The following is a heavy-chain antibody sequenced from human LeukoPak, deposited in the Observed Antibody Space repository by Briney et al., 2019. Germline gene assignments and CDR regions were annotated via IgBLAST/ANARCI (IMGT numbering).Heavy chain of an antibody. D-gene: IGHD2-2*02. CDR2: IYTSGST. CDR1: GGSISSYY. CDR3: ARDRYCSSTSCYTAGGWFDP. J-gene: IGHJ5*02. V-gene: IGHV4-4*07. Sequence: SETLSLTCTVSGGSISSYYWSWIRQPAGKGLEWIGRIYTSGSTNYHPSLKSRVTMSVDTSKNQFSLKLSSVTAANTAVYYCARDRYCSSTSCYTAGGWFDPWGQGTLVTVSS.